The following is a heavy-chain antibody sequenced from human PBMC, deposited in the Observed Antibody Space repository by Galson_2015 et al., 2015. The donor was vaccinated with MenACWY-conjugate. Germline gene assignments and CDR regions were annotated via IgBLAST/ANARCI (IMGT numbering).Heavy chain of an antibody. CDR3: ANDPWSGYSYGYPLGDY. CDR1: GFTFSSYA. J-gene: IGHJ4*02. D-gene: IGHD5-18*01. Sequence: AASGFTFSSYAMSWVRQAPGKGLEWVSAISGSGGSTYYADSVKGRFTISRDNSKNTLYLQMNSLRAEDTAVYYCANDPWSGYSYGYPLGDYWGQGTLVTVSS. CDR2: ISGSGGST. V-gene: IGHV3-23*01.